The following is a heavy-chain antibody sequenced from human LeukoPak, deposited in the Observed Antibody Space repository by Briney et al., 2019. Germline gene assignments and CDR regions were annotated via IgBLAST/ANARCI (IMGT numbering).Heavy chain of an antibody. D-gene: IGHD3-22*01. V-gene: IGHV3-53*01. CDR1: AFTVSSNY. Sequence: VSLTLSCVASAFTVSSNYMSWVRHAPGKGLEWVSLISSDISTYYADFVKGRFTISRDNSKNTLYLQMKSLRAEDTAVYYCAKASAMIVVVSKHFDYWGQGTLVTVSS. J-gene: IGHJ4*02. CDR3: AKASAMIVVVSKHFDY. CDR2: ISSDIST.